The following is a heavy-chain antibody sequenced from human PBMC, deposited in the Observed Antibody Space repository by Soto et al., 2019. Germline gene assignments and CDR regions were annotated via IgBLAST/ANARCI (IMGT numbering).Heavy chain of an antibody. Sequence: QVPLVQSGAEMKKPGSSLKVSCKASGGTFNIYTISWVRQAPGHGLEWMGGIIPVFGTSSYAQNFRDRLTVSADESTSTAYMEVSGLRSEDTAMYYCAIGPYYDLSNGYAHFDYWGQETLVIVSS. CDR3: AIGPYYDLSNGYAHFDY. CDR1: GGTFNIYT. D-gene: IGHD3-3*01. CDR2: IIPVFGTS. V-gene: IGHV1-69*01. J-gene: IGHJ4*02.